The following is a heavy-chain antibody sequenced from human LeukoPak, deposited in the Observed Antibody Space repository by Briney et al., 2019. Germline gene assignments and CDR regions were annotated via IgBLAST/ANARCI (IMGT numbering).Heavy chain of an antibody. V-gene: IGHV3-48*01. CDR1: GFTFSSYS. Sequence: GGSLRLSCAASGFTFSSYSMNWVRQAPGKGLEWVSYISSSSSTIYYADSVKGRFTISRDNSKNTLYLQMNSLRAEDTAVYYCAKDQGYSYIVDYYYMDVWGKGTTVTVSS. J-gene: IGHJ6*03. D-gene: IGHD5-18*01. CDR3: AKDQGYSYIVDYYYMDV. CDR2: ISSSSSTI.